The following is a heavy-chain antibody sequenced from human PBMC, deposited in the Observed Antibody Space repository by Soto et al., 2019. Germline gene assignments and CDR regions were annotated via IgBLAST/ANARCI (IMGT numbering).Heavy chain of an antibody. J-gene: IGHJ4*02. D-gene: IGHD6-19*01. CDR2: IYPGDSDT. CDR1: GYSFTDYW. Sequence: GESLKISCKGSGYSFTDYWIGWVRQMPGKGLEWMGIIYPGDSDTRYSPSFQGQVTISADKSISTAYLQWSSLKASDTAMYYCARKPPYSSGWNYYDYWGQGTLVTVSS. V-gene: IGHV5-51*01. CDR3: ARKPPYSSGWNYYDY.